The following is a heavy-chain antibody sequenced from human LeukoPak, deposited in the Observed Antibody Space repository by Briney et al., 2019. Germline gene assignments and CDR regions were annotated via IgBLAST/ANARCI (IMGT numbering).Heavy chain of an antibody. CDR2: ISYVGSNK. V-gene: IGHV3-30-3*01. CDR3: ARDGYCSGGSCAENWFDP. D-gene: IGHD2-15*01. CDR1: GFTFSSYA. Sequence: TGGSLRLSRAASGFTFSSYAMHWVRQAPGKGLEWVAGISYVGSNKYYADSVKGRFTISRDNSKNTLYLQMNSLRAEDTAVYYCARDGYCSGGSCAENWFDPWGQGTLVTVSS. J-gene: IGHJ5*02.